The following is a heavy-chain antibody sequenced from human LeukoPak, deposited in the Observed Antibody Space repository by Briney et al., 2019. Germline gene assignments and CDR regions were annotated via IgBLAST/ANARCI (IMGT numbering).Heavy chain of an antibody. Sequence: PGGSLRLSCAASGFTFSSYYMSWVRQAPGKGLEWVANIKQDGSEKYYVDSVKGRFTISRDNAKNSLSLQMNSLRAEDSAVYYCATLGYCSSVSCSRAWSDYWGQGTLVTVSS. CDR1: GFTFSSYY. J-gene: IGHJ4*02. D-gene: IGHD2-2*01. CDR2: IKQDGSEK. CDR3: ATLGYCSSVSCSRAWSDY. V-gene: IGHV3-7*01.